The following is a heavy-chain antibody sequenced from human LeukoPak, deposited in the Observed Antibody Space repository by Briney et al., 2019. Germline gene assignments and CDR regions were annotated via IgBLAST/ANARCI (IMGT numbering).Heavy chain of an antibody. CDR3: AKGVLLGLYYFDY. V-gene: IGHV3-23*01. Sequence: PGGSLRLSCAASGFIFRTYAMNWVRQAPGKGLEWVSAISGSGGSTYYADSVKGRFTISRDNSKNTLYLQMNSLRAEDTAVYYCAKGVLLGLYYFDYWGQGTLVTVSS. CDR2: ISGSGGST. J-gene: IGHJ4*02. D-gene: IGHD2-15*01. CDR1: GFIFRTYA.